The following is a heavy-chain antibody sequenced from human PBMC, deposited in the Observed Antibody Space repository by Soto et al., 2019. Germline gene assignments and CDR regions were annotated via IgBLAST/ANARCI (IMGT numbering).Heavy chain of an antibody. CDR1: GYTFTSNG. CDR2: ISAYNGNT. CDR3: ARDLAYCGVDGYPIDY. Sequence: QVPLVQSGAEVKKPGASVKVSCKASGYTFTSNGISWVRQAPGQGLEWMGWISAYNGNTNYAQKLQGRVTMTTDTASSTAYMELRSLRSDDTAVYYCARDLAYCGVDGYPIDYWGQGTLVTVSS. V-gene: IGHV1-18*01. D-gene: IGHD2-21*02. J-gene: IGHJ4*02.